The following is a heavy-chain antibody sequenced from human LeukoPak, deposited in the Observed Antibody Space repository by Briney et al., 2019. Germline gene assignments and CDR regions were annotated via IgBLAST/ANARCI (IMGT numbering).Heavy chain of an antibody. J-gene: IGHJ3*02. D-gene: IGHD3-9*01. CDR1: GFTVSSNY. Sequence: SGGSLRLSCAASGFTVSSNYMSWVRQAPGKGLEWVSVIYSGGSTDYADSVKGRFTISRDTPKNTLYLQMNSLRVEDTAVYYCARSSHYDILTGYSEEDAFDIWGQGTMVTVSS. CDR3: ARSSHYDILTGYSEEDAFDI. CDR2: IYSGGST. V-gene: IGHV3-53*01.